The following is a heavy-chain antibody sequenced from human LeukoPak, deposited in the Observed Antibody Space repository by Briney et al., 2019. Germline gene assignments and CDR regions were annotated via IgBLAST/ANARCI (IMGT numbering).Heavy chain of an antibody. D-gene: IGHD2-15*01. Sequence: GGSLRLSCAASGFTFSNYSMNWVRQAPGKGLEGVSYISSSSSTIYYADSVKGRVTISRDNAKNSLYLQMNSLRAEDTAVYYCARDSSDISGVVVAASLDVWGKGTTVTVSS. J-gene: IGHJ6*04. V-gene: IGHV3-48*04. CDR2: ISSSSSTI. CDR3: ARDSSDISGVVVAASLDV. CDR1: GFTFSNYS.